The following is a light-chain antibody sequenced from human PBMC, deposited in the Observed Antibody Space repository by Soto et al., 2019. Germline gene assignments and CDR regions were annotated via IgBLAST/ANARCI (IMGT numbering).Light chain of an antibody. V-gene: IGKV1-5*03. CDR1: QSVSGW. Sequence: DIQMTQSPSTLYASVGDRVIITCRASQSVSGWLAWYRQKPGKAPELLIYSASTLETGVPSRFSGSGSGTDFTLTVSSLQREDFATYYCQQYERYPLTFGGGTKVEIK. CDR2: SAS. J-gene: IGKJ4*01. CDR3: QQYERYPLT.